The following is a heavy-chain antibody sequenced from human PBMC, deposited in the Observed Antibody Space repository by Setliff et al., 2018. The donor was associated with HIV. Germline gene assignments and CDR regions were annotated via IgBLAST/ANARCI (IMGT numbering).Heavy chain of an antibody. Sequence: GGSLRLSCAASGFSFRTYWMSWVRQAPGKGPEWVANMKYDGTEIYYVDAVKGRFTISRDNAKKSVFLHMNSLRGEDTAVYYCVREGEYFDTIGHYLVRRFFDLWGQGTMVTVSS. J-gene: IGHJ3*01. CDR1: GFSFRTYW. V-gene: IGHV3-7*01. D-gene: IGHD3-9*01. CDR2: MKYDGTEI. CDR3: VREGEYFDTIGHYLVRRFFDL.